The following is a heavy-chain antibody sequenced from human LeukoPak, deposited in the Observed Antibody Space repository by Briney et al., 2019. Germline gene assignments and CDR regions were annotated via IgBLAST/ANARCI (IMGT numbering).Heavy chain of an antibody. CDR1: GFTFSDYY. V-gene: IGHV3-11*01. Sequence: PGGSLRLSCAASGFTFSDYYMSWIRQAPGKGLEWVSYISSSGSTIYYADSVKGRFTISRDNAKNSLYLQMNSLRAEDTAVYYCGRDRVGAITSFDYWGQGTLVTVSS. CDR3: GRDRVGAITSFDY. D-gene: IGHD1-26*01. J-gene: IGHJ4*02. CDR2: ISSSGSTI.